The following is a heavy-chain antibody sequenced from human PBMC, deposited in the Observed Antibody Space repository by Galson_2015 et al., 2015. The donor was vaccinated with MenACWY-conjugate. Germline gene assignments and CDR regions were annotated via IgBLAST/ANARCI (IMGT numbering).Heavy chain of an antibody. J-gene: IGHJ5*02. D-gene: IGHD2-15*01. CDR2: TYYRPKWYS. CDR1: GDSVSSDSAA. CDR3: VRGYCSGATCPVEFDP. V-gene: IGHV6-1*01. Sequence: CAISGDSVSSDSAAWNWFRQSPSRGLEWLGRTYYRPKWYSEYALSVRSRIRVSPDTSNNRFSLQLNSLTLEDTAVYYCVRGYCSGATCPVEFDPWGQGTVVTVSS.